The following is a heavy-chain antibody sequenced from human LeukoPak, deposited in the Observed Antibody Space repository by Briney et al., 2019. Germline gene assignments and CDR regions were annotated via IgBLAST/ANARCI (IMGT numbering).Heavy chain of an antibody. CDR2: INADNVNT. CDR3: ARDRVKYYDSGGSSDY. J-gene: IGHJ4*02. CDR1: GYTFTNHG. D-gene: IGHD3-22*01. Sequence: ASVKVSCKASGYTFTNHGISWVRQAPGQGLEWMGYINADNVNTNYAQSFQGRVTMTTDTSTSTAYMELRSLRSDDTAVYYCARDRVKYYDSGGSSDYWGQGTLVTVSS. V-gene: IGHV1-18*01.